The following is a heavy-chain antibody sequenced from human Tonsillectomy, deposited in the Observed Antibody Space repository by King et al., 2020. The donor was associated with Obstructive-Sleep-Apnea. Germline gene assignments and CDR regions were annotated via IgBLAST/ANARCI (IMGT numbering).Heavy chain of an antibody. CDR2: IWYDGSNK. Sequence: VQLVESGGGVVQPGRSLRLSCAASGFTFNSFGMDWVRQAPGKGLEWVAFIWYDGSNKYYADSVKGRFTISRDNSKNTLYLQMNSLRAEDTAVYYCARDSPLRTGNYYGMDVWGQRTTVTVSS. V-gene: IGHV3-33*01. CDR1: GFTFNSFG. D-gene: IGHD3/OR15-3a*01. J-gene: IGHJ6*02. CDR3: ARDSPLRTGNYYGMDV.